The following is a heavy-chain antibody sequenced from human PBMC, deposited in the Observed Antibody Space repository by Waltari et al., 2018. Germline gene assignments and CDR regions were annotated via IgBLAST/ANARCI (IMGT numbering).Heavy chain of an antibody. V-gene: IGHV3-48*01. J-gene: IGHJ4*02. CDR1: GFTFSSYS. D-gene: IGHD5-12*01. Sequence: EVQLVESGGGLVQPGGSLRLSCAASGFTFSSYSMTWVRQAPGKGLEWVSYISSSSSTIYYADSVKGRFTISRDNAKNSLYLQMNSLRAEDTAVYYCARYGYLSYDYWGQGTLVTVSS. CDR2: ISSSSSTI. CDR3: ARYGYLSYDY.